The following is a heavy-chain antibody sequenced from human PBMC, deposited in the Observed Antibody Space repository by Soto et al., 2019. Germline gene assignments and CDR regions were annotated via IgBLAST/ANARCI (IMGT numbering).Heavy chain of an antibody. CDR1: GGSSINYY. V-gene: IGHV4-59*01. D-gene: IGHD6-19*01. J-gene: IGHJ4*02. Sequence: QVQLQESGPGLVKPSETLSLTCTVSGGSSINYYWTWIRQPPGKGLEWIGYVYSSGHTSYNPSLKSRVTISIDTSKNQFSLKLSSVTAADTAEYYCARALAVPGYYFDYWGQGTLVTVSS. CDR2: VYSSGHT. CDR3: ARALAVPGYYFDY.